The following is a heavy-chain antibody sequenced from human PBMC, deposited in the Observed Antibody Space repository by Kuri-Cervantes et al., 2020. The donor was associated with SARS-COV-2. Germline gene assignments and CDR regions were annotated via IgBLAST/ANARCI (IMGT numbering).Heavy chain of an antibody. CDR3: ARDRGSSGWSWVYYYYGMDV. CDR1: GYTFTSYA. J-gene: IGHJ6*02. V-gene: IGHV1-3*01. CDR2: INAGNGNT. D-gene: IGHD6-19*01. Sequence: ASVKVSCKASGYTFTSYAMHWVRQAPGQRLEWMGWINAGNGNTNYAQKLQGRVTMTTDTSTSTAYMELRSLRPDDTAVYYCARDRGSSGWSWVYYYYGMDVWGQGTTVTVSS.